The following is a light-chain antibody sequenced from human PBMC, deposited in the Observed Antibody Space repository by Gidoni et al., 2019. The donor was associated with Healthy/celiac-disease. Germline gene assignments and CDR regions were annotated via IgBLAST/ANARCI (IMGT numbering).Light chain of an antibody. Sequence: QSALTQPASVSGSPGQPITISCTGTSSDVGCFNYVSWYQQHPGKAPKLIIYDVSNRPSGVSNRFSGSKSGNTASLTISGLQAEDEADYYCSSYTSSSTVVFGGGTKLTVL. V-gene: IGLV2-14*03. CDR2: DVS. CDR3: SSYTSSSTVV. CDR1: SSDVGCFNY. J-gene: IGLJ2*01.